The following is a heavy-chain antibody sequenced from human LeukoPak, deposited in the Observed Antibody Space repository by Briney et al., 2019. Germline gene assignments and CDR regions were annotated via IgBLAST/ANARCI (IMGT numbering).Heavy chain of an antibody. CDR2: IIPIFGTA. V-gene: IGHV1-69*05. Sequence: SVKVSCKASGGTFSSYAISWVRQAPGQGLEWMGGIIPIFGTANYAQKFQGRVTITTDESTSTAYMELSSLRSEDTAVYYCASTQQAKNYYYYYYMDVWGKGTTVTVSS. J-gene: IGHJ6*03. D-gene: IGHD6-13*01. CDR1: GGTFSSYA. CDR3: ASTQQAKNYYYYYYMDV.